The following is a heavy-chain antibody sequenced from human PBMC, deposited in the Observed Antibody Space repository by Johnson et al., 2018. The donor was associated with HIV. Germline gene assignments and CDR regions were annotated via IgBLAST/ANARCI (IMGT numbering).Heavy chain of an antibody. D-gene: IGHD3-16*01. CDR1: GFPFDDYA. CDR2: ISWNSGSV. J-gene: IGHJ3*02. V-gene: IGHV3-9*01. CDR3: ARGSRYTHDNDDVYLLHAFDI. Sequence: VQLVQSGGGLVQPARSRRLSCAASGFPFDDYAMHWVRQAPGKGLEWVSGISWNSGSVDYADPVKGRFTISRDHSKNTLYLQMNSLRAEDTAVYYCARGSRYTHDNDDVYLLHAFDIWGQGTMVTVSS.